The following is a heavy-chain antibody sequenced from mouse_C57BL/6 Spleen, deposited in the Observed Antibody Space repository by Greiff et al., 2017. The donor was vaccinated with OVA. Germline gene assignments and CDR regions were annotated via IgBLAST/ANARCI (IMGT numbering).Heavy chain of an antibody. J-gene: IGHJ1*03. D-gene: IGHD3-1*01. CDR2: IYPGSGST. Sequence: QVQLQQPGAELVKPGASVKMSCKASGYTFTSYWITWVKQRPGQGLEWIGDIYPGSGSTNYNEKFKSKATLTVDPSSSTAYMQLSSLTSEDSAVYYCAREGLFGHWYFDVWGTGTTVTVSS. V-gene: IGHV1-55*01. CDR3: AREGLFGHWYFDV. CDR1: GYTFTSYW.